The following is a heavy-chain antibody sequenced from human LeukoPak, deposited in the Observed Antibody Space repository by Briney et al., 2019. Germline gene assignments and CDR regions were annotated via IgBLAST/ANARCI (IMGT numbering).Heavy chain of an antibody. CDR3: ARGGDLVLMVYAIVDY. Sequence: PMASVKVSCKASGGTFSSYAISWVRQAPGQGLEWMGRIIPILGIANYAQKSQGRVTITADKSTSTAYMELSSLRSEDTAVYYCARGGDLVLMVYAIVDYWGQGTLVTVSS. J-gene: IGHJ4*02. V-gene: IGHV1-69*04. CDR2: IIPILGIA. CDR1: GGTFSSYA. D-gene: IGHD2-8*01.